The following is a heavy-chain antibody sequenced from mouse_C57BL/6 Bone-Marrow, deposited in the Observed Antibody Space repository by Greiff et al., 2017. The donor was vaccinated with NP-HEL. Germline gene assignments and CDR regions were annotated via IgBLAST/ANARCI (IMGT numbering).Heavy chain of an antibody. V-gene: IGHV14-4*01. J-gene: IGHJ1*03. D-gene: IGHD1-1*01. Sequence: EVQLQQSGAELVRPGASVKLSCTASGFNIKDDYMHWVKQRPEQGLEWIGWIDPENGDTEYASKFQGKATITADTSSNTAYLQLSSLTSEDTAVYYCTTNCGSGYWYFDVWGTGTTVTVSS. CDR2: IDPENGDT. CDR3: TTNCGSGYWYFDV. CDR1: GFNIKDDY.